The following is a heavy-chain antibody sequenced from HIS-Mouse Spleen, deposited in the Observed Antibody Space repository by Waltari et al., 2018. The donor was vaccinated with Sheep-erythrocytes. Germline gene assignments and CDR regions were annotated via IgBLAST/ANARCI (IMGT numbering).Heavy chain of an antibody. CDR3: ARRTYYDFWSGYYTDAFDI. V-gene: IGHV5-51*03. CDR1: GYSFTSYW. D-gene: IGHD3-3*01. Sequence: EVQLVQSGAEVKKPGESLKISCKGSGYSFTSYWIGWVRQMPGKGLEWMGIISPGDSDTRYSPSFQGQVTLSADKSISTAYLQWSSLKASDTAMYYCARRTYYDFWSGYYTDAFDIWGQGTMVTVSS. CDR2: ISPGDSDT. J-gene: IGHJ3*02.